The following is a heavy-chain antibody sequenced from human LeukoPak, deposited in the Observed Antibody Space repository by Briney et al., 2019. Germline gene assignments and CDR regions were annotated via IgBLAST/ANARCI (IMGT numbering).Heavy chain of an antibody. CDR3: ARAGYGDSDFDY. D-gene: IGHD4-17*01. V-gene: IGHV4-39*07. Sequence: SETLSLTCTVSSGSISSSTFYWGWIRQPPGKGLGWIGNIYYSGSTYYNPSLKSRVTISVDTSKNQFSLKLNSVTAADTAVYYCARAGYGDSDFDYWGQGTLVTVSS. CDR2: IYYSGST. CDR1: SGSISSSTFY. J-gene: IGHJ4*02.